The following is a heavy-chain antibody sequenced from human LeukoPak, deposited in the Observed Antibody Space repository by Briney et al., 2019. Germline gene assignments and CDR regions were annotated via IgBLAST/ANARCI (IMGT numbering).Heavy chain of an antibody. CDR2: ISGSGGST. CDR3: AKGHVSYYYYGMDV. CDR1: GFTFSSYA. Sequence: GGSLRLSCAASGFTFSSYAISWVRQAPGKGLEWVSAISGSGGSTYYADSVKGRFTIPRDNSKNTLYLQMNSLRAEDTAVYYCAKGHVSYYYYGMDVWGQGTTVTVSS. J-gene: IGHJ6*02. V-gene: IGHV3-23*01. D-gene: IGHD3-16*01.